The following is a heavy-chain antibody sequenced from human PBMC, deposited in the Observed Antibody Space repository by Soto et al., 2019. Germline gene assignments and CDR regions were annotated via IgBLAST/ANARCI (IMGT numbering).Heavy chain of an antibody. CDR3: ASINWFFDF. Sequence: SRCRIRQPPGKGLEWIGYIYHSGSTYYNPSLKSRVTISVDRSKNQFSLKLSSVTDADTAVYYCASINWFFDFWGRGTLVTSPQ. J-gene: IGHJ2*01. V-gene: IGHV4-30-2*04. CDR2: IYHSGST. D-gene: IGHD3-10*01. CDR1: S.